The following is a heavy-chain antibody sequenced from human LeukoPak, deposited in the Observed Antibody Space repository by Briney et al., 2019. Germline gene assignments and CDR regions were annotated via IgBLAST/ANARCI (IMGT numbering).Heavy chain of an antibody. V-gene: IGHV3-30*14. CDR2: ISYDGSNK. D-gene: IGHD1-26*01. CDR1: GFTFSDYY. CDR3: ARGAKWADFDY. J-gene: IGHJ4*02. Sequence: GSLRLSCAASGFTFSDYYMSWIRQAPGKGLEWVAVISYDGSNKYYADSVKGRFTISRDNSKNTLYLQMNSLRAEDTAVYYCARGAKWADFDYWGQGTLVTVSS.